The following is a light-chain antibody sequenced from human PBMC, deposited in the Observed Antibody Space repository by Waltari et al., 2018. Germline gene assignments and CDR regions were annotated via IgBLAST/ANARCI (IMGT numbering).Light chain of an antibody. CDR3: MQALQTPFT. CDR2: RVS. V-gene: IGKV2-29*02. J-gene: IGKJ3*01. CDR1: QSLLNSNGNTY. Sequence: DIVMTQTPLSLPVTPGEPASISCRSSQSLLNSNGNTYLYWYLQKPGQPPRLLIYRVSNRFSGVPDRCSGSGSGTDFTLKISRVEAEDVGVYYCMQALQTPFTFGPGTKLDIK.